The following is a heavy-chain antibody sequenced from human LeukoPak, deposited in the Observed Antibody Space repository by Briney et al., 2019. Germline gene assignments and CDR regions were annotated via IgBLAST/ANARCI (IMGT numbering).Heavy chain of an antibody. V-gene: IGHV3-48*03. J-gene: IGHJ4*02. Sequence: GGSLRLFCAASGFTLSNYDMNWVRQAPGKGPEWISYVMSGRGSTNYADSVKGRFTISRDNAKNSVALQLDGLRAEDTAVYFCTRERRGSYYAFESWGQGTLVTVSS. CDR1: GFTLSNYD. D-gene: IGHD3-16*01. CDR3: TRERRGSYYAFES. CDR2: VMSGRGST.